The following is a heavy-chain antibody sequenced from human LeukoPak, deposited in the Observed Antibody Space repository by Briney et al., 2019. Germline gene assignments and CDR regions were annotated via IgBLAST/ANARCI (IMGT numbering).Heavy chain of an antibody. CDR2: ISGSGGST. CDR3: AKDLATYYYDSSGYHGPFDP. V-gene: IGHV3-23*01. J-gene: IGHJ5*02. D-gene: IGHD3-22*01. CDR1: GLTFSSYA. Sequence: GGSLRLSCVASGLTFSSYAMSWVRQAPGKGLEWVSVISGSGGSTYYADSVKGRFTISRDNSKNTLYLQMNSLRAEDTAVHYCAKDLATYYYDSSGYHGPFDPWGQGTLVTVSS.